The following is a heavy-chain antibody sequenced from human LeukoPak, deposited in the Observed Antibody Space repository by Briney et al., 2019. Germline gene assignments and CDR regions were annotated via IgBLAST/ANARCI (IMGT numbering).Heavy chain of an antibody. CDR2: IYTSGST. Sequence: PSETLSLTCAVSGYSISSGYYWRWIRQPAGKGLEWIGRIYTSGSTNYNPSLKSRVTMSVDTSKNQFSLKLSSVTAADTAVYYCARAPRVATITSNIYYYYYYMDVWGKGTTVTVSS. CDR1: GYSISSGYY. V-gene: IGHV4-4*07. D-gene: IGHD5-12*01. J-gene: IGHJ6*03. CDR3: ARAPRVATITSNIYYYYYYMDV.